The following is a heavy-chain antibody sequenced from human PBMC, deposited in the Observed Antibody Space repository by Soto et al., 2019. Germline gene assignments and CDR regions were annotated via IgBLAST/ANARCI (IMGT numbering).Heavy chain of an antibody. D-gene: IGHD2-15*01. V-gene: IGHV3-30-3*01. CDR3: ARDFLAVVVAATGYFQH. Sequence: GGSLRLSCAASGFTFSSYAMHWVRQAPGKGLEWVAVISYDGSNKYYADSVKGRFTISRDNSKNTLYLQMNSLRAEDTAVYYCARDFLAVVVAATGYFQHWGQGTLVTVSS. CDR2: ISYDGSNK. CDR1: GFTFSSYA. J-gene: IGHJ1*01.